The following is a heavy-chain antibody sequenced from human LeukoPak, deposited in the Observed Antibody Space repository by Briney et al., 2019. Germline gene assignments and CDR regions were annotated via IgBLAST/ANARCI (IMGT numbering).Heavy chain of an antibody. J-gene: IGHJ5*02. CDR3: ARDGPYSSGWYQRRGWFDP. V-gene: IGHV4-39*07. Sequence: SETLSLTCTVSGGSISSSSYYWGWIRQPPGKGLEWIGSIYYSGSTYYNPSLKSRVTISVDTSKNQFSLKLSSVTAADTAVYYCARDGPYSSGWYQRRGWFDPWGQGTLVTVSS. CDR1: GGSISSSSYY. D-gene: IGHD6-19*01. CDR2: IYYSGST.